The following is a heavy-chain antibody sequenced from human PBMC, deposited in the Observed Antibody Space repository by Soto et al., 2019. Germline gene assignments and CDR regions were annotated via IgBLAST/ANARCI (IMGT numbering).Heavy chain of an antibody. J-gene: IGHJ6*03. CDR2: IYYSGST. CDR1: GGSISSYY. CDR3: AREGQQLGPQRSHGHYYYYMDV. V-gene: IGHV4-59*01. Sequence: PSETLSLTCTVSGGSISSYYWSWIRQPPGKGLEWIGYIYYSGSTNYNPSLKSRVTISVDTSKNQFSLKLSSVTAADTAVYYCAREGQQLGPQRSHGHYYYYMDVWGKGTTVTVSS. D-gene: IGHD6-13*01.